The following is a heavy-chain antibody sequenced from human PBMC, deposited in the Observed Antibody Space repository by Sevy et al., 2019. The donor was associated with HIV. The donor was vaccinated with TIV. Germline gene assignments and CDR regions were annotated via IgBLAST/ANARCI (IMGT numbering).Heavy chain of an antibody. CDR2: ISSSSSYI. D-gene: IGHD3-16*02. Sequence: GGSLRLSCAVSGFTFSSYTMNWVRQAPGKGLEWVSSISSSSSYIYYADSVKGRFTISRYNAMNSLYLQMNSLRAEDTAVYYCAREEEDYVWGTSRDLTFFDYWGQGTLVTVSS. V-gene: IGHV3-21*01. CDR3: AREEEDYVWGTSRDLTFFDY. CDR1: GFTFSSYT. J-gene: IGHJ4*02.